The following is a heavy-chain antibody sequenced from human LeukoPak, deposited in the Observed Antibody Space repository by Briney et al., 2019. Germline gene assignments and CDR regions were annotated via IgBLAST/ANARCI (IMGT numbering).Heavy chain of an antibody. CDR1: SVSICSSSYY. Sequence: SVALSLTCTVSSVSICSSSYYWGWIRQPPGKGLEWIGSIYYRESTYYNPARKSRITIYVDTATNQFSLKLSSVTAADTALYYCARVIFGVLINDYWAQGTLVTVSS. CDR3: ARVIFGVLINDY. V-gene: IGHV4-39*07. CDR2: IYYREST. D-gene: IGHD3-3*01. J-gene: IGHJ4*02.